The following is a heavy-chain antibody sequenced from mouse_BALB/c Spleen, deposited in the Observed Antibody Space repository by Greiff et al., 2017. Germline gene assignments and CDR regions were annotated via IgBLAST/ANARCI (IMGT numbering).Heavy chain of an antibody. Sequence: VQLQQPGAELVKPGASVKLSCKASGYTFTSYWMHWVKQRPGQGLEWIGEINPSNGRTNYNEKFKSKATLTVDKSSSTAYMQLSSLTSEDSAVYYCARDRYYFDYWGQGTTLTVAS. CDR2: INPSNGRT. CDR3: ARDRYYFDY. V-gene: IGHV1S81*02. J-gene: IGHJ2*01. CDR1: GYTFTSYW.